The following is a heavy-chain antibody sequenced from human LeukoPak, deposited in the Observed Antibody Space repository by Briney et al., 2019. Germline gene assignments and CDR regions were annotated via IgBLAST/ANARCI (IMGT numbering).Heavy chain of an antibody. Sequence: ASVKVSCKASGYTFTSYDINWVRQATGQGLEWMGWMNPNSANTGYAQNFQGRVTMPRNNSISTAYMELSSLRSEDTAVYYCAIRFSRGSGSAIDYWGQGTLVTVSS. CDR2: MNPNSANT. CDR1: GYTFTSYD. V-gene: IGHV1-8*01. CDR3: AIRFSRGSGSAIDY. J-gene: IGHJ4*02. D-gene: IGHD3-10*01.